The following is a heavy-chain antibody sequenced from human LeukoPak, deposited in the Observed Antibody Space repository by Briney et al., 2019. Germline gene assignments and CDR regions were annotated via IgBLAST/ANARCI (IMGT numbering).Heavy chain of an antibody. D-gene: IGHD3-10*01. J-gene: IGHJ4*02. CDR2: ISSSSSYI. CDR1: GFTFSSYS. CDR3: ARGGGGVIVP. V-gene: IGHV3-21*01. Sequence: GGSLRLSCAASGFTFSSYSMNWVRQAPGKGLEWVSSISSSSSYIYYADSVRGRFTISRDNAKNSLYLQMNSLRAEDTAVYYCARGGGGVIVPWGQGTLVTVSS.